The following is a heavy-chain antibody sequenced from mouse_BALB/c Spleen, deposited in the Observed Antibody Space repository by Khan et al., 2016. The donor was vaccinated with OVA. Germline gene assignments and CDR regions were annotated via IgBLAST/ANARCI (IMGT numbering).Heavy chain of an antibody. J-gene: IGHJ3*01. D-gene: IGHD2-14*01. CDR2: MIYTGYT. CDR1: GVSITSGY. CDR3: ARSSYTYSFAY. V-gene: IGHV3-8*02. Sequence: EVQLQESGPSLVKPSQTLSLTCSVTGVSITSGYWSWIRKFPGNKLEYMGYMIYTGYTYYNPSLKSRISITRHTSKNQYYMQLNSVNTEDTAPYYCARSSYTYSFAYWCQGTLVTVSA.